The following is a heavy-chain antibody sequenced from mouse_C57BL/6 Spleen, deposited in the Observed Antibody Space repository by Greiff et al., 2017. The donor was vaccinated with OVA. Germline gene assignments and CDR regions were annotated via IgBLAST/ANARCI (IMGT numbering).Heavy chain of an antibody. J-gene: IGHJ1*03. Sequence: VKLQESGAELARPGASVKLSCKASGYTFTSYGISWVKQRTGQGLEWIGEIYPRSGNTYYNEKFKGKATLTADKSSSTAYMELRSLTSEDSAVYFCARLITTVPRWYFDVWGTGTTVTVSS. D-gene: IGHD1-1*01. CDR3: ARLITTVPRWYFDV. V-gene: IGHV1-81*01. CDR2: IYPRSGNT. CDR1: GYTFTSYG.